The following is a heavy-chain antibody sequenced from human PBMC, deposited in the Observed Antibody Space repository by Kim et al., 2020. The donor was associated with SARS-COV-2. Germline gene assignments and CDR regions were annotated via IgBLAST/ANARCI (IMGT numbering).Heavy chain of an antibody. Sequence: ASVKVSCKASGYTFTSYYMHWVRQAPGQGLEWMGIINPSGGSTSYAQKFQGRVTMTRDTSTSTVYMELSSLRSEDTAVYYCARDLGDWVEMATIGMPGGAFDIWGQGTMVTVSS. CDR1: GYTFTSYY. D-gene: IGHD5-12*01. J-gene: IGHJ3*02. V-gene: IGHV1-46*01. CDR3: ARDLGDWVEMATIGMPGGAFDI. CDR2: INPSGGST.